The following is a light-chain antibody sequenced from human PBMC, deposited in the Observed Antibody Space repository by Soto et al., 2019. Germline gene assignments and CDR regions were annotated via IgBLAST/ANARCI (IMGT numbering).Light chain of an antibody. CDR2: TGS. Sequence: DIQTTQSPSSVSASVGDRVSITCRASQGISNWLAWYQQKPGRAPKLLIYTGSSLQSGVPSRFSGTGSGTDFTLTISSLQPEDVATYYCQQANSFPLTFGGGTKVEIK. J-gene: IGKJ4*01. CDR3: QQANSFPLT. CDR1: QGISNW. V-gene: IGKV1-12*01.